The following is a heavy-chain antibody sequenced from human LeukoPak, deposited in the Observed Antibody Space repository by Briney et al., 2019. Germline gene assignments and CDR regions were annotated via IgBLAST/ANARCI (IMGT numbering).Heavy chain of an antibody. J-gene: IGHJ3*02. V-gene: IGHV4-59*08. D-gene: IGHD5-24*01. Sequence: SETLSLTCTVSGGSISSYYWGWIRQPPGKGLEWIGYIYYSGSTNYNPSLKSRVTISVDTSKNQFSLKLSSVTAADTAVYYCARHRGWLQFYAFDIWGQGTMVTVSS. CDR2: IYYSGST. CDR3: ARHRGWLQFYAFDI. CDR1: GGSISSYY.